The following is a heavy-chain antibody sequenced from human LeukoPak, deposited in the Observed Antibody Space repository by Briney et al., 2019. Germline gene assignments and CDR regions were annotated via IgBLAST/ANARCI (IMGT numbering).Heavy chain of an antibody. J-gene: IGHJ3*02. V-gene: IGHV1-2*02. Sequence: ASVRVSCKSSGFPFTGHYMHWVRQAPGQGLEWIGYINPTRGDTYYSEKFRGRVTMTRDTSIRTAYMELNRLSSDDTAVYFCARDHTYYYDSSSYVDDALDIWGQGTMVAVFS. CDR2: INPTRGDT. CDR3: ARDHTYYYDSSSYVDDALDI. CDR1: GFPFTGHY. D-gene: IGHD3-22*01.